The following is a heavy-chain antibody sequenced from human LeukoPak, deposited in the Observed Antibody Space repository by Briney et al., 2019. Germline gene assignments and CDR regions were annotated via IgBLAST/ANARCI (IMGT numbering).Heavy chain of an antibody. V-gene: IGHV4-34*01. J-gene: IGHJ6*03. CDR2: INHSGST. Sequence: SETLSLTCAVYGGSFSGYYWSWIRQPPGKGLEWIGEINHSGSTNYNPSLKSRVTISVDTSKNQFSLKLSSVTAADTAVYYCARAGYCSSTICYEPWGGYYYYMDVWGKGTTVTISS. D-gene: IGHD2-2*01. CDR3: ARAGYCSSTICYEPWGGYYYYMDV. CDR1: GGSFSGYY.